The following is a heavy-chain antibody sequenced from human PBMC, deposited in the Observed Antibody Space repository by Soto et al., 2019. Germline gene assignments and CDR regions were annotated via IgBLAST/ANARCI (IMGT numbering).Heavy chain of an antibody. CDR1: GYTFIDYY. CDR2: ISPKSGGT. D-gene: IGHD6-19*01. Sequence: QVQLVQSGAEVQKPGASVKVSCEASGYTFIDYYMHWVRQAPGQGFEWMGRISPKSGGTNYAQKFQGRVTMTWDTSLNPAYMQLSSLMSEDTAVYYCARPPGYISDWYYFDLWGQGTLVTVSS. CDR3: ARPPGYISDWYYFDL. J-gene: IGHJ4*02. V-gene: IGHV1-2*02.